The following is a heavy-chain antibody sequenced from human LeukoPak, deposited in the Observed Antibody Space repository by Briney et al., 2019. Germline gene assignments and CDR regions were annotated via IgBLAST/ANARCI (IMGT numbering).Heavy chain of an antibody. Sequence: PSETLSLTCTVSGDSISSSIYYWGWIRQPPGKGLEWIGCIYYNGYTYYTSSLKSRVTIFVNTSKNQFSLKLSSVTAADTAVYYCASRTAMVSRLDYWGQGTLVTVSS. J-gene: IGHJ4*02. CDR1: GDSISSSIYY. V-gene: IGHV4-39*01. CDR2: IYYNGYT. D-gene: IGHD5-18*01. CDR3: ASRTAMVSRLDY.